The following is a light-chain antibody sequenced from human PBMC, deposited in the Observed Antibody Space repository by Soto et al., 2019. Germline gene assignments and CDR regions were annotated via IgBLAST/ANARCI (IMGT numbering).Light chain of an antibody. V-gene: IGKV1-39*01. Sequence: DIQMTQSPSSLSASLVDRVTITSRASQTISSYLNWYQHKTGKAPKVLIYGTSSLQSGVPSRFSGSGSGTHLTLTISSLQPEDFAPYYCQQYNSYSWTFGKGTKVDIK. CDR3: QQYNSYSWT. J-gene: IGKJ1*01. CDR1: QTISSY. CDR2: GTS.